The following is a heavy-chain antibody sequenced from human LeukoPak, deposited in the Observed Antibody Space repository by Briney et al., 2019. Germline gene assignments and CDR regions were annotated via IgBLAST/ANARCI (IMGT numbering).Heavy chain of an antibody. CDR2: IKSDGST. J-gene: IGHJ4*02. Sequence: HPGESLRLSCAASGFTFSNSWMHWVRQAPGKGLVWVSIIKSDGSTIYADSVKGRFTISRDNAKSTIYLQMNSLRAEDTAVYYCARDYYYSVDYWGQGTLVTVSS. D-gene: IGHD3-22*01. CDR3: ARDYYYSVDY. V-gene: IGHV3-74*01. CDR1: GFTFSNSW.